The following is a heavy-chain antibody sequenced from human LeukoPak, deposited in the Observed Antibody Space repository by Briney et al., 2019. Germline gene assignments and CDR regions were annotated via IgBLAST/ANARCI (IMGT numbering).Heavy chain of an antibody. Sequence: GGSLRLSCAASGFTFSSYGMHWVRQAPGKGLEWVAVIWYDGSNKYYADSVKGRFTISRDNSKNTLYLQMNSLRAEDTAVYHCARDSSSWSPNFDYWGQGTLVTVSS. V-gene: IGHV3-33*01. CDR3: ARDSSSWSPNFDY. J-gene: IGHJ4*02. CDR1: GFTFSSYG. CDR2: IWYDGSNK. D-gene: IGHD6-13*01.